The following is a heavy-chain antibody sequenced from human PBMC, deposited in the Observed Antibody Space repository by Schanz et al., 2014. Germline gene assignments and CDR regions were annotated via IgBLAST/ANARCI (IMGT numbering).Heavy chain of an antibody. J-gene: IGHJ4*02. V-gene: IGHV3-23*01. CDR2: ISGSGAST. Sequence: EVHLLESGGGLVQPGGSLRLSCATSGFSFSSYAINWVRQAPGKGLEWVSGISGSGASTYYADSVKGRFTISRDNFKGALYLQMSSLRAEDTAVYYCAKSLESCPGGRCSRGYFDYWGQGTLVTVSS. CDR1: GFSFSSYA. CDR3: AKSLESCPGGRCSRGYFDY. D-gene: IGHD2-8*02.